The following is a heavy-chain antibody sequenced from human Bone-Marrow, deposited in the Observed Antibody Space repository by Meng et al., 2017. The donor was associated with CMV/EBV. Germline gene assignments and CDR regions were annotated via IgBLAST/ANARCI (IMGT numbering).Heavy chain of an antibody. CDR3: ARVKGYSYGTPYYGMDV. D-gene: IGHD5-18*01. V-gene: IGHV1-46*01. CDR2: INPSGGST. Sequence: ASVKVSCKASGYTFTSYYMHWVRQAPGQGLEWMGIINPSGGSTSYAQKFQGRVTMTRDTSTSTVYMELSSLKSEDTAVYYCARVKGYSYGTPYYGMDVWGQRTTITASS. CDR1: GYTFTSYY. J-gene: IGHJ6*02.